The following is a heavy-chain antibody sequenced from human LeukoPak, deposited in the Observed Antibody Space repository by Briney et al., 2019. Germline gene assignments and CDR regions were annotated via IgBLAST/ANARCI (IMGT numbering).Heavy chain of an antibody. CDR3: AKEKPYCSGGSCYLDY. V-gene: IGHV3-23*01. Sequence: GGSLRLSCAASGFTFSSYAMSWVRQAPGKGLEWVSSISGSGTSTYYADSVKGRFTISRDNSKNTLSLQMNSLRAEDTAVYFCAKEKPYCSGGSCYLDYWGQGTLVTVSS. J-gene: IGHJ4*02. CDR1: GFTFSSYA. CDR2: ISGSGTST. D-gene: IGHD2-15*01.